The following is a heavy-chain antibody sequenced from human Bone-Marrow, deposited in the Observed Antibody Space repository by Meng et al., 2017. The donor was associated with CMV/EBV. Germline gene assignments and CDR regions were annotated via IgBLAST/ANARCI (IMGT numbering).Heavy chain of an antibody. V-gene: IGHV3-33*06. D-gene: IGHD1-1*01. J-gene: IGHJ6*02. CDR2: IWYDGSNK. Sequence: GGSLRLSCAASGFTFDDYGMHWVRQAPGKGLEWVAVIWYDGSNKYYADSVKGRFTISRDNSKNTLYLQMNSLRAEDTAVYYCAKDQLEYYYGMDVWGQGTTVTVSS. CDR1: GFTFDDYG. CDR3: AKDQLEYYYGMDV.